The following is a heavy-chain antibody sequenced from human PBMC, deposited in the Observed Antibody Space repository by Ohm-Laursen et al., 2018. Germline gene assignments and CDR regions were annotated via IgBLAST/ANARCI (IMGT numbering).Heavy chain of an antibody. Sequence: GSLRLSCAASEVTDSPNYMSWVRQAPGKGLECVAVLYNGGFTYYADSVKGRFTISRDNAKNSLYLQMNSLRAEDTAVYYCARDVAHGGYGFGTDVWGQGTTVTVSS. V-gene: IGHV3-66*01. CDR3: ARDVAHGGYGFGTDV. CDR1: EVTDSPNY. J-gene: IGHJ6*02. CDR2: LYNGGFT. D-gene: IGHD5-12*01.